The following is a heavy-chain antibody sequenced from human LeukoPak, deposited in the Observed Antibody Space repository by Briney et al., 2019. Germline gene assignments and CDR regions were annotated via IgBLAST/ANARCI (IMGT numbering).Heavy chain of an antibody. CDR1: GFTFSDYA. J-gene: IGHJ4*02. CDR3: AKEGEYCSGHTCYQYFDY. CDR2: ISGSGGYT. D-gene: IGHD2-2*01. V-gene: IGHV3-23*01. Sequence: GGSLRLSCAVSGFTFSDYAMSWVRQAPGKGLEWVSAISGSGGYTFYADSVKGRFTISRDSSKSALYLQINSLRAEDTAIYYCAKEGEYCSGHTCYQYFDYWGQGTLVTVSS.